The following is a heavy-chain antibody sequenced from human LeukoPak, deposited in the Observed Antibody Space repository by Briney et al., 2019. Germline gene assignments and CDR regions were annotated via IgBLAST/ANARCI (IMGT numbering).Heavy chain of an antibody. CDR2: IYYSGST. D-gene: IGHD3-3*01. J-gene: IGHJ4*02. V-gene: IGHV4-59*08. Sequence: KTSETLSLTCTVSGGSISSYYWSWIRQPPGKGLEWIGYIYYSGSTNYNPSLKSRVTISVDTSKNQFSLKLSSVTAADTAVYYCVRHGAGFWSGYPDYWGQGTLVTVSS. CDR1: GGSISSYY. CDR3: VRHGAGFWSGYPDY.